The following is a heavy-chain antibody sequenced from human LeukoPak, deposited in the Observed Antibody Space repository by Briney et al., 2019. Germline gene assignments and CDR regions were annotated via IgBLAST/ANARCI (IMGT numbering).Heavy chain of an antibody. J-gene: IGHJ6*02. V-gene: IGHV1-18*01. Sequence: GGSLRLSCAASGFTFTSYGISWVRQAPGQGLEWMGWISAYNGNTNYAQKLQGRVTMTTDTSTSTAYMELRSLRSDDTAVYYCARDQAASSGSYRYYGMDVWGQGTTVTVSS. CDR1: GFTFTSYG. D-gene: IGHD3-10*01. CDR2: ISAYNGNT. CDR3: ARDQAASSGSYRYYGMDV.